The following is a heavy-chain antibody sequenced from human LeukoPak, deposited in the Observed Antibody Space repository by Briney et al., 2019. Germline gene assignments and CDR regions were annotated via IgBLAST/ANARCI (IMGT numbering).Heavy chain of an antibody. CDR2: ISGSGGST. CDR3: AKDPKPVRYQYFDY. V-gene: IGHV3-23*01. D-gene: IGHD2-2*01. J-gene: IGHJ4*02. CDR1: GFTFSSYA. Sequence: PRGSLRLSCAASGFTFSSYAMSWVRQAPGKGLEWVSAISGSGGSTYYADSVKGRFTISRDNSKNTLYLQMNSLRAEDTAVYYCAKDPKPVRYQYFDYWGQGTLVTVSS.